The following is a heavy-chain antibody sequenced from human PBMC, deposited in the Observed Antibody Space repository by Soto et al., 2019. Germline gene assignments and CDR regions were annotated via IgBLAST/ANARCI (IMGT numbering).Heavy chain of an antibody. Sequence: GGSLRLSCAASGFTFSSYDMHWVRQATGKGLEWVSAIGTAGDTYYPGSVKGRFTISRENAKNSLYLQMNSLRAEDTAVYYCARALRGGLFYGMDVWGQGTTVTVS. D-gene: IGHD2-15*01. CDR2: IGTAGDT. CDR3: ARALRGGLFYGMDV. V-gene: IGHV3-13*01. CDR1: GFTFSSYD. J-gene: IGHJ6*02.